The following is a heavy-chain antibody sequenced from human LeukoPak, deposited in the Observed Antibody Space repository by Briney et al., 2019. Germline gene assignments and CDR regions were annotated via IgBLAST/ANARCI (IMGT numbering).Heavy chain of an antibody. CDR3: ARDRSYIGDAFDI. Sequence: GGSLRLSCAASGFTFDDYAMHWVRQAPGKGLEWVSGISWNSGSIGYADSVKGRFTISRDNAKNSLYLQMNSLRAEDTAVYYCARDRSYIGDAFDIWGQGTMVTVSS. D-gene: IGHD2-15*01. CDR2: ISWNSGSI. CDR1: GFTFDDYA. J-gene: IGHJ3*02. V-gene: IGHV3-9*01.